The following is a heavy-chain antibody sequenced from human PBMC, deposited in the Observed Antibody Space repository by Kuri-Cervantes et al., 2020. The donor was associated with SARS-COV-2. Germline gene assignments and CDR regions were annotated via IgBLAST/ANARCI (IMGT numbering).Heavy chain of an antibody. D-gene: IGHD2-21*01. CDR3: YCAPKEGFDS. CDR1: GYTFRNND. J-gene: IGHJ4*02. CDR2: VKTNSGNT. Sequence: ASVKVSCKASGYTFRNNDINWVRQATGQGLEWMGMVKTNSGNTLYAQIFQGRVTMTRDTSTSTVYMELSSLTSEDTAIYYCYCAPKEGFDSWGQGTLVTVSS. V-gene: IGHV1-8*02.